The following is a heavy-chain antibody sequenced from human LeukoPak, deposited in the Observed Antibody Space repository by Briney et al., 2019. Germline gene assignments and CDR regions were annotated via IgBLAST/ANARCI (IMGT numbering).Heavy chain of an antibody. CDR2: IYYSGST. CDR1: GGSISNYY. D-gene: IGHD6-6*01. V-gene: IGHV4-59*08. Sequence: SETLSLTCTVSGGSISNYYWSWLRQPPGKGLEWIGYIYYSGSTNYNPSLKSRVTISLDTSKNQFSLKLSSVTAADTAVYYCARHFLAARPGGSWFYYGMDVWGQGTTVTVSS. J-gene: IGHJ6*02. CDR3: ARHFLAARPGGSWFYYGMDV.